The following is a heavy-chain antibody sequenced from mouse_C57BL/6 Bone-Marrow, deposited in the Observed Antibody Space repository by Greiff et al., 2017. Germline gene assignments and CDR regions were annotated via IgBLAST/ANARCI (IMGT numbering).Heavy chain of an antibody. CDR3: ARYSHYAMDY. CDR1: GYTFTSYW. D-gene: IGHD2-12*01. V-gene: IGHV1-55*01. J-gene: IGHJ4*01. CDR2: IYPGSGST. Sequence: VQLQQSGAELVKPGASVKMSCKASGYTFTSYWITWVKQRPGQGLEWIGGIYPGSGSTNYNEKFKSKATLTVDTSSSTAYMQLSSLTSEDSAVYYCARYSHYAMDYWGQGTSVTVSS.